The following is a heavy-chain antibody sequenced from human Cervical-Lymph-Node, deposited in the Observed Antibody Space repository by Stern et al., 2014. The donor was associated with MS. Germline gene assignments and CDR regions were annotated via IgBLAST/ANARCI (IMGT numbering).Heavy chain of an antibody. CDR2: IYTSGST. V-gene: IGHV4-61*02. J-gene: IGHJ4*02. Sequence: QLQLQESGPGLVKPSQTLSLTCTVSGGSISSGSYYWSWIRQPAGKGLEWIGRIYTSGSTNYNPSLKSRVTISVDTSKNQFSLKRSSVTAADTAVYYCARESGDGDYWGQGTLVTVAS. CDR3: ARESGDGDY. D-gene: IGHD2-21*01. CDR1: GGSISSGSYY.